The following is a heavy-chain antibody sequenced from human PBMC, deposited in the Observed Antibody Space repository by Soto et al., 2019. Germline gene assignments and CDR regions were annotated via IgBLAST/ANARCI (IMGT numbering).Heavy chain of an antibody. CDR1: GGSISSSSYY. D-gene: IGHD6-19*01. Sequence: QLQLQESGPGLVKPSETLSLTCTVSGGSISSSSYYWGWIRQPPGKGLEWIGSIYYSGSTYYNPSLKSRVTISVDTSKNQFSLKLSSVTAADTAVYYCARLVSSGWYPYWYFDLWGRGTLVTVSS. V-gene: IGHV4-39*01. J-gene: IGHJ2*01. CDR3: ARLVSSGWYPYWYFDL. CDR2: IYYSGST.